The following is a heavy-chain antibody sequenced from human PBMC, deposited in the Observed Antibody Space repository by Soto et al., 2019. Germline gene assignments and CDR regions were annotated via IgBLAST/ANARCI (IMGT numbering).Heavy chain of an antibody. J-gene: IGHJ4*02. CDR3: ARAPHYYYDSSGYAPDY. CDR1: GGSISSGDYY. Sequence: SETLSLTCTVSGGSISSGDYYWSWIRQPPGKGLEWIGYIYYSGSTYYNPSPKSRVTISVDTSKNQFSLKLSSVTAADTAVYYCARAPHYYYDSSGYAPDYWGQGTLVTVSS. D-gene: IGHD3-22*01. V-gene: IGHV4-30-4*01. CDR2: IYYSGST.